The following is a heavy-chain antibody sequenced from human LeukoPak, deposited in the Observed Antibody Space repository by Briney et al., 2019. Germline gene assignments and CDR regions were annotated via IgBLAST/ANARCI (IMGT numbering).Heavy chain of an antibody. CDR3: ASWNYGSYYYYYYMDV. J-gene: IGHJ6*03. CDR2: IYYSGRT. V-gene: IGHV4-39*01. Sequence: SGTLSLTCTVSGGSISSSSYYWGWIRQPPGKGRKWIGSIYYSGRTYYNPSLKSRVTISVDTSKNQFSLKLSSVTASDTAVYYCASWNYGSYYYYYYMDVWGKGTTVTVSS. CDR1: GGSISSSSYY. D-gene: IGHD1-7*01.